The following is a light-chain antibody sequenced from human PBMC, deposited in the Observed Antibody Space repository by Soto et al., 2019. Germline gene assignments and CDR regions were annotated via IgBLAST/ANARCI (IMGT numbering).Light chain of an antibody. J-gene: IGKJ5*01. CDR1: QSASTF. V-gene: IGKV1-33*01. CDR2: DAS. CDR3: QDYAIFPIT. Sequence: DLQLCQARATLSAVAGDRITITCRASQSASTFLAWYQKKPGKAPKLLIYDASNMETGVPSRFTGSGSGTDFTFTIICLQAEDIATDYSQDYAIFPITFGQGARPAIK.